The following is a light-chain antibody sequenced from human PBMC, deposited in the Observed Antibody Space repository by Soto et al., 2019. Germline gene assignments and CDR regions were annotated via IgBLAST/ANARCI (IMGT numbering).Light chain of an antibody. V-gene: IGKV3D-15*01. CDR1: QSVSSN. CDR3: QQRSSWIT. CDR2: GAS. J-gene: IGKJ5*01. Sequence: EIVITQSPATLSVSPVERATLSCRASQSVSSNLAWYQQKPGQAPRLLIYGASTRATGIPARFSGSGSGTEFTLTISSLEPEDFAVYYCQQRSSWITFGQGTRLEIK.